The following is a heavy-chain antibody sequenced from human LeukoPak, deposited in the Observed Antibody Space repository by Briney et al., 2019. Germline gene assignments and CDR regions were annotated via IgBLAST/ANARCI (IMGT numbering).Heavy chain of an antibody. CDR3: NVVVAATVLDY. D-gene: IGHD2-15*01. CDR1: GGTFSSYA. J-gene: IGHJ4*02. Sequence: SVTVSCKASGGTFSSYAINWVRQAPGQGLEGMGGIIPIFGTANYAQKFQGRVTITADEATSTAYMELSSLRSEVTAVYYCNVVVAATVLDYWGQGTLVTVSS. CDR2: IIPIFGTA. V-gene: IGHV1-69*13.